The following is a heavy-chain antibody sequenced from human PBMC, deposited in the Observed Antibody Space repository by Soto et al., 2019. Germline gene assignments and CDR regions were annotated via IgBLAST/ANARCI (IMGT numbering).Heavy chain of an antibody. CDR2: IYYSGST. CDR1: GGSISSSSYY. D-gene: IGHD6-13*01. V-gene: IGHV4-39*02. J-gene: IGHJ6*02. CDR3: ARDAIAAAGYGMDV. Sequence: SETLSLTCTVSGGSISSSSYYWGWIRQPPGKGLEWIGSIYYSGSTYYNPSLKSRVTISVDTSKNQFSLKLSSVTAADTAVYYCARDAIAAAGYGMDVWGQGTTVTVSS.